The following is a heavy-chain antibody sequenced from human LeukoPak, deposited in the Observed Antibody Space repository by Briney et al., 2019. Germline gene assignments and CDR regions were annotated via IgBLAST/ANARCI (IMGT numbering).Heavy chain of an antibody. D-gene: IGHD2-2*01. CDR2: IRCDGSNK. Sequence: GVSLRLSCAASGFTFSSYGMHWVRQAPGKGLEWVAFIRCDGSNKYYADSVKGRFTISRDNSKNTLYLQMNSLRAEDTAVYYCAKDRHGYCSSTSCTFPGGYWGQGTLVTVSS. V-gene: IGHV3-30*02. J-gene: IGHJ4*02. CDR1: GFTFSSYG. CDR3: AKDRHGYCSSTSCTFPGGY.